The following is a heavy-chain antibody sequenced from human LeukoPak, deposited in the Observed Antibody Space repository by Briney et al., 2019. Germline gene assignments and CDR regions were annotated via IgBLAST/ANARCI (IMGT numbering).Heavy chain of an antibody. J-gene: IGHJ4*02. V-gene: IGHV1-2*06. Sequence: ASVKVSCKASGYTFTGYYMHWVRQAPGQGLEWMGRINPNSGGTNYAQKLQGRVTMTTDTSTSTAFMELRSLRSDDTAVYYCARVPRPVAGRNHYFDYWGQGTLVTVSS. D-gene: IGHD6-19*01. CDR1: GYTFTGYY. CDR2: INPNSGGT. CDR3: ARVPRPVAGRNHYFDY.